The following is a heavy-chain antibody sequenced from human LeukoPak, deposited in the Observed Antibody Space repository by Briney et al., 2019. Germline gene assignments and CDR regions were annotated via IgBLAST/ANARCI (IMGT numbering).Heavy chain of an antibody. Sequence: PGGSLRLSCAASGFTFSSYSMNWVRQAPGKGLEWVSYISSSSSTIYYADSVKGRFTISRDNAKNSLYLQMNSLRAEDTAVYYCAKVAEGYGDAFDIWGQGTMVTVSS. CDR2: ISSSSSTI. CDR1: GFTFSSYS. CDR3: AKVAEGYGDAFDI. J-gene: IGHJ3*02. V-gene: IGHV3-48*01. D-gene: IGHD3-16*01.